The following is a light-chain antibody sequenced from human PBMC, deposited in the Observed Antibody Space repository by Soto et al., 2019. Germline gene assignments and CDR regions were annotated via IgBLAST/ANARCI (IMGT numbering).Light chain of an antibody. V-gene: IGLV2-8*01. Sequence: QSALTQHPSASGSPGQSVTISCTGTSNDVGGHDFVAWHQQHPGEGPRLMVYDVSKRPSGIPDRFSGSKSGYTAFLTVSGLQAEDEADYYCSSFVRGNTYVCGTGTKVTVL. CDR3: SSFVRGNTYV. J-gene: IGLJ1*01. CDR2: DVS. CDR1: SNDVGGHDF.